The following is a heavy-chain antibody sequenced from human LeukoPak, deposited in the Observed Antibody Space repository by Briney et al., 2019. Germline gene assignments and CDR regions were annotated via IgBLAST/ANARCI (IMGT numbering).Heavy chain of an antibody. CDR2: INWNGGST. V-gene: IGHV3-20*04. CDR1: GFTFDDYG. CDR3: ASFYSSGWEPLFDY. Sequence: PGGSLRLSCAASGFTFDDYGMSWVRQAPGKGLEWVSGINWNGGSTGYADSVKGRFTISRDNAKNSLYLQMNSLRAEDTAVYYCASFYSSGWEPLFDYWGQGTLVTVSS. J-gene: IGHJ4*02. D-gene: IGHD6-19*01.